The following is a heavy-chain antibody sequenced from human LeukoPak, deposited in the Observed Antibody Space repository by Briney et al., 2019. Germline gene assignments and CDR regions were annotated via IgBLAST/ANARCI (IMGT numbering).Heavy chain of an antibody. J-gene: IGHJ4*02. D-gene: IGHD2-15*01. Sequence: GSLRLSCAASGFTVSSSYMSWIRQSSGKGLEWIGEINHSGSTNYNPSLKSPVTISVDTSKNQVSLKLSSVTAADTAVYHCARVSYCSGGSCRVRPFDYWGQGTLVTVSS. CDR1: GFTVSSSY. V-gene: IGHV4-34*01. CDR2: INHSGST. CDR3: ARVSYCSGGSCRVRPFDY.